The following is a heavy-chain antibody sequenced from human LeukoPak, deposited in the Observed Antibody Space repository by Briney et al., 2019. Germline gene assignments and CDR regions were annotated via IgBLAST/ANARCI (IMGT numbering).Heavy chain of an antibody. D-gene: IGHD5-24*01. Sequence: SETLSLTCTVSGGSIYSYYWSWIRQPPGKGLEWIGYIYYSGSTRYNPSLKSRVTISVDTSKNQFSLKLSSVTAADTAVYYCARGPDDFDSWGQGTLVTVSS. CDR1: GGSIYSYY. CDR3: ARGPDDFDS. CDR2: IYYSGST. V-gene: IGHV4-59*01. J-gene: IGHJ4*02.